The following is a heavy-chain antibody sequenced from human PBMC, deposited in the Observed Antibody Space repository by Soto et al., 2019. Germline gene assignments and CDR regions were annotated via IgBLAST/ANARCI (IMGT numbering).Heavy chain of an antibody. J-gene: IGHJ5*01. CDR1: GGSVSSGGRY. D-gene: IGHD3-22*01. V-gene: IGHV4-31*03. CDR3: ATYYYESSGYPKWFDS. Sequence: SETLSLTCTVSGGSVSSGGRYWSWIRQYPGKGLQWIGYFYDYGKTYYNPSLKSRVTISRDRSTNQFSLRLSSVTAADTALYYCATYYYESSGYPKWFDSWGQGIQVTVSS. CDR2: FYDYGKT.